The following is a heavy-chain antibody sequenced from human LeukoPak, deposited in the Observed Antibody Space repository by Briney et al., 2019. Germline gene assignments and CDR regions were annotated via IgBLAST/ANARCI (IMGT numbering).Heavy chain of an antibody. CDR1: GFTFSDYY. V-gene: IGHV3-11*04. J-gene: IGHJ5*02. CDR3: ARDRECSTTRCSFPWVDP. D-gene: IGHD2-2*01. Sequence: GGSLRLSCAASGFTFSDYYMSWIRQAPGKGLEWVSSISSGGISTYYADSVKGRFSISRDNAKNSLYLQMNSLRAEDTAVYYCARDRECSTTRCSFPWVDPWGQGTLVTVSS. CDR2: ISSGGIST.